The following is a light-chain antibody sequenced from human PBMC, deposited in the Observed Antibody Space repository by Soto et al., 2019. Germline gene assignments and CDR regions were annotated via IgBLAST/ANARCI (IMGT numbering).Light chain of an antibody. CDR2: GAS. Sequence: DIQMTQSPSSLSASVGDRVTITCRASQSISSYLNWYQQKPGKAPKLLIYGASSLQSGVPSRFRGSGSGTDFTLTISSLQPEEFATYYGQQSYSTPRTFGQGTKVEIK. J-gene: IGKJ1*01. V-gene: IGKV1-39*01. CDR3: QQSYSTPRT. CDR1: QSISSY.